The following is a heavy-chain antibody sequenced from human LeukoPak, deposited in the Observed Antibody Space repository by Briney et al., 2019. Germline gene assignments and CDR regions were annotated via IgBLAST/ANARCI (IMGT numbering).Heavy chain of an antibody. J-gene: IGHJ4*02. D-gene: IGHD3-22*01. V-gene: IGHV1-2*02. CDR1: GYTLTELS. CDR2: INPNSGGT. CDR3: AREGRGDSTGYYKGY. Sequence: ASVKVSCKVSGYTLTELSMHWVRQAPGQGLEWMGWINPNSGGTNYAQKFQGRVTMTRDTSISTAYMELNRLTSDDTAVYYCAREGRGDSTGYYKGYWGQGTLVTVSS.